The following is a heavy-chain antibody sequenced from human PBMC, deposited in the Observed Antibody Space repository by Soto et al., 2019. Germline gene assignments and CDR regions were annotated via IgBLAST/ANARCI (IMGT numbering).Heavy chain of an antibody. Sequence: PSETLSLTCAVYGGSFSGYSWNWIRQPPGKGLEWIGNIYQSGTTDYNPSLKSRVTISVDSSKNQFSLKLSSVTAADTAVYYCARDNRSGYYFDYWGQGTLVTVSS. D-gene: IGHD3-22*01. CDR3: ARDNRSGYYFDY. J-gene: IGHJ4*02. V-gene: IGHV4-34*01. CDR2: IYQSGTT. CDR1: GGSFSGYS.